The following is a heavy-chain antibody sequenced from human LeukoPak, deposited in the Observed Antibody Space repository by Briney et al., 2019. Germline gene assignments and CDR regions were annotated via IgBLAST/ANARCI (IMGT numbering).Heavy chain of an antibody. Sequence: ETSETLSLTCTVSGGSISSSSYYWGWIRQPPGKGLEWIGSIYYSGSTYYNPSLKSRVTISVDTSKNQFPLKLSSVTAADTAVYYCARLTSGHFDYWGQGTLVTVSS. CDR3: ARLTSGHFDY. CDR1: GGSISSSSYY. V-gene: IGHV4-39*01. CDR2: IYYSGST. D-gene: IGHD3-10*01. J-gene: IGHJ4*02.